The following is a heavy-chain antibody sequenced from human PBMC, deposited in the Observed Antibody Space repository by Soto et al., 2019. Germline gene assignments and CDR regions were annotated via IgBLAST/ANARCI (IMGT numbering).Heavy chain of an antibody. CDR2: TYYRSTWNT. V-gene: IGHV6-1*01. CDR1: GDSVSSESAG. CDR3: ARYVRGVSFDF. Sequence: SQTLSLTCAISGDSVSSESAGWIWIRQSPSRGLEWLGRTYYRSTWNTDYAVSVKSRITINVNTSKNQFSLQLTSVTPEDTAVYYCARYVRGVSFDFWGQGTVVTVSS. J-gene: IGHJ4*02. D-gene: IGHD3-10*02.